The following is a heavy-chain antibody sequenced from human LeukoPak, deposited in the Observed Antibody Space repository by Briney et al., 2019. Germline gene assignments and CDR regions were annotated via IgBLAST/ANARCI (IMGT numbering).Heavy chain of an antibody. V-gene: IGHV3-9*01. CDR1: GFTFSSYA. CDR3: AKGAQQFNYFDY. CDR2: ITWNSGRL. D-gene: IGHD4-11*01. Sequence: GGSLRLSCAASGFTFSSYAMHWVRQAPGMGLEWISGITWNSGRLDYADSVKGRFTISRDGDKKSLYLQMNSLRPEDTAVYFCAKGAQQFNYFDYWGPGTLVTVSS. J-gene: IGHJ4*02.